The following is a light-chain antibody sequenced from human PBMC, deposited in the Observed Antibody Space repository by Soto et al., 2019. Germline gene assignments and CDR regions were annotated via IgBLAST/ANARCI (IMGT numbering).Light chain of an antibody. CDR3: QQYDNLPLT. V-gene: IGKV1-33*01. CDR2: DAS. Sequence: DIQMTQSPSSLSASVGDRVTITCQARQDISNYLNWYQQKPGKAPKLLIYDASNLETGVPSRFSGSGSGTDFTLTISSLQPEDIATYYCQQYDNLPLTFGGGTKVEIK. CDR1: QDISNY. J-gene: IGKJ4*01.